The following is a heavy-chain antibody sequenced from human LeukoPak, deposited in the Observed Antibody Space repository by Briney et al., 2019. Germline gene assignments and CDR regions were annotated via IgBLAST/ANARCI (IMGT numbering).Heavy chain of an antibody. CDR1: GFTFSSYS. Sequence: GGSLRLSCAASGFTFSSYSMSWVRLAPGKGLEWVASISGSGTPIYYADSVQGRFTVSRDNVKNSLYLQMDILRADDTAVYYCARDFRSNSWYVGEFWGQGVRVTVAS. V-gene: IGHV3-48*01. J-gene: IGHJ4*02. CDR2: ISGSGTPI. CDR3: ARDFRSNSWYVGEF. D-gene: IGHD3-10*01.